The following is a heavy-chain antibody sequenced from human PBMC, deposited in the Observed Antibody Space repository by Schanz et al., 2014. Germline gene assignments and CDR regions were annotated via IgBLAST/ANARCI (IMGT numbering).Heavy chain of an antibody. CDR1: GFTFSDYS. CDR2: ISGNSIFT. V-gene: IGHV3-48*02. D-gene: IGHD3-22*01. CDR3: ARGQSSGFSYAEMAFDL. J-gene: IGHJ2*01. Sequence: EVQLVESGGDFVQPGGSLRLPCEVSGFTFSDYSMTWVRQPPGKGLEWVSYISGNSIFTYNAKSVRGRFTISRDNAKNSLYLQMNSLRDDDTAIYYCARGQSSGFSYAEMAFDLWGRGTRVSVSS.